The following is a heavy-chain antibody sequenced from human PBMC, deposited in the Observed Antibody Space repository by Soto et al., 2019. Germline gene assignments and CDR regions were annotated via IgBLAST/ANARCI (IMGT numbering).Heavy chain of an antibody. CDR2: ILPIVGIA. J-gene: IGHJ4*02. D-gene: IGHD5-12*01. CDR3: ARDLFVATGGGLFDY. V-gene: IGHV1-69*08. CDR1: GCTFTSYT. Sequence: QVQLVQSGAEVKKPGSSVKVSCTASGCTFTSYTISWVRQAPGQGLEWMGSILPIVGIANYAQKFQGRVTITADKSTSTAYMELSSLRAEDTAVYYCARDLFVATGGGLFDYWGQGTLVTVSS.